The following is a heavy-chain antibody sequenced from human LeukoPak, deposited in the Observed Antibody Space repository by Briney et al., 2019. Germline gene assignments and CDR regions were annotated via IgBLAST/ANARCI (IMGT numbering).Heavy chain of an antibody. J-gene: IGHJ4*02. CDR2: INHSGST. Sequence: PSETLSLTCAVYGGSFSGYYWSWIRQSPGKGLEWIGEINHSGSTNYNPSLKSRVTISVDTSKNQFSLKLSSVTAADTAVYYCARTPGIAVADYFDYWGQGTLVTVSS. CDR3: ARTPGIAVADYFDY. D-gene: IGHD6-19*01. V-gene: IGHV4-34*01. CDR1: GGSFSGYY.